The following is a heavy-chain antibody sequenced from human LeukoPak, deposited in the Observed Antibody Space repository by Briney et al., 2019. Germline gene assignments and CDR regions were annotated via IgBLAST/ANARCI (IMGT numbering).Heavy chain of an antibody. CDR3: ARAPDYYGSGSYYNVRFDP. CDR2: INHSGST. D-gene: IGHD3-10*01. CDR1: GGSFSGYY. Sequence: SETLSLTCAVYGGSFSGYYWSWIRQPPGKGLEWIGEINHSGSTNYNPSLKSRVTISVDTSKNQFSLKLSSVTAADTAVYYCARAPDYYGSGSYYNVRFDPWGQGTLATVSS. J-gene: IGHJ5*02. V-gene: IGHV4-34*01.